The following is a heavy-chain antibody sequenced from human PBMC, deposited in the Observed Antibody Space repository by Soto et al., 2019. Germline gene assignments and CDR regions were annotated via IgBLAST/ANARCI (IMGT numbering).Heavy chain of an antibody. CDR1: GFTFGGYA. V-gene: IGHV3-23*01. D-gene: IGHD3-10*01. CDR3: AKGHFYGSGTYLDY. Sequence: GGSLRLSCAASGFTFGGYAMNWVRQAPGKGPEWVSGISGSGGSTYYADSVKGRFTISRDNSKNTLYLQMNSLRAEDTAVYYCAKGHFYGSGTYLDYWGQGTLVTLSS. CDR2: ISGSGGST. J-gene: IGHJ4*02.